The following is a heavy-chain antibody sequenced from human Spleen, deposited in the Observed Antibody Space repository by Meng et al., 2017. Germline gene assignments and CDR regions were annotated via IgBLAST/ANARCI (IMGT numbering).Heavy chain of an antibody. Sequence: ASVKVSCKASGYTFTGYYMHWVRQAPGQGPEWMGWINPNNGDTDYAQEFQGRFTMTRDTSISTVYMQLNRLRSDDTAVYYCARDRSRYFDYWGQGTQVTVSS. J-gene: IGHJ4*02. V-gene: IGHV1-2*02. CDR2: INPNNGDT. D-gene: IGHD3-9*01. CDR1: GYTFTGYY. CDR3: ARDRSRYFDY.